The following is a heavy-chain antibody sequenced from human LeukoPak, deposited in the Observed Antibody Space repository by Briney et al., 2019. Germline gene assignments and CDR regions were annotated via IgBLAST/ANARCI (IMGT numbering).Heavy chain of an antibody. CDR3: ARAGYCSSASCSDAYYYYYGMDV. J-gene: IGHJ6*02. V-gene: IGHV1-69*04. D-gene: IGHD2-2*01. Sequence: SVTVSCKASGGTFNSYAISWVRQAPGQGLEWMGRIIPILGITNYAQKFQGRVTVTADKSTSTASMELSSLRSEDTAVYFCARAGYCSSASCSDAYYYYYGMDVWGQGTTVTVSS. CDR2: IIPILGIT. CDR1: GGTFNSYA.